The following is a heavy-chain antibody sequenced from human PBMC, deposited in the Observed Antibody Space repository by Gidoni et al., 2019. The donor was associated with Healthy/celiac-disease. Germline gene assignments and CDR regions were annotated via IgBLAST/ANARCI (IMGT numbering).Heavy chain of an antibody. Sequence: GKGLEWVAVISYDGSNKYYADSVKGRLTISRDNSKNTLYLQMNSLRAEDTAVYYCAKDRGVVTLDYWGQGTLVTVSS. CDR3: AKDRGVVTLDY. V-gene: IGHV3-30*18. D-gene: IGHD2-8*02. J-gene: IGHJ4*02. CDR2: ISYDGSNK.